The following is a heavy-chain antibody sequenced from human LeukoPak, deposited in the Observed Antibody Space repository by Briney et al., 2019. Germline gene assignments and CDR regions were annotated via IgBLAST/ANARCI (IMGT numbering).Heavy chain of an antibody. Sequence: SQTLSLTCAISGDSVSSNSAAWNWIRQSPSRGLEWLGRTYYRSKWYSDYAVSVKSRITINPDTSKHQFSLQLNSVTPEDTAVYYCARAPGNYYDSSGTFDYWGQGTLVTVSS. D-gene: IGHD3-22*01. J-gene: IGHJ4*02. CDR2: TYYRSKWYS. CDR1: GDSVSSNSAA. V-gene: IGHV6-1*01. CDR3: ARAPGNYYDSSGTFDY.